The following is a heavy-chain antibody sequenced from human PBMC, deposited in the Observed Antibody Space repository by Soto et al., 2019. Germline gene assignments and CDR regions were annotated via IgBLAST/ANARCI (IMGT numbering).Heavy chain of an antibody. Sequence: ASETLSLTCTVSGASITGSSYWSWIRQPAGXGLEWIGRFSLSGTTNYNPSLRSRATMSADVSKNQFSLRLTSVTAADTALYYCARGMTPPGTPAWYYFDSWGQGTLVTVSS. CDR1: GASITGSSY. CDR3: ARGMTPPGTPAWYYFDS. V-gene: IGHV4-4*07. J-gene: IGHJ4*02. D-gene: IGHD6-13*01. CDR2: FSLSGTT.